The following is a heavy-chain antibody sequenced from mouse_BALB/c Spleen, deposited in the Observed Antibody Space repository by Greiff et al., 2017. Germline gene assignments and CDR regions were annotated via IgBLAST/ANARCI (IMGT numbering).Heavy chain of an antibody. V-gene: IGHV7-3*02. CDR1: GFTFTDYY. CDR3: ARLPNFDY. Sequence: EVKLVESGGGLVQPGGSLRLSCATSGFTFTDYYMSWVRQPPGKALEWLGFIRNKANGYTTEYSASVKGRFTISRDNSQSILYLQMNTLRAEDSATYYCARLPNFDYWGQGTTLPVSS. J-gene: IGHJ2*01. CDR2: IRNKANGYTT.